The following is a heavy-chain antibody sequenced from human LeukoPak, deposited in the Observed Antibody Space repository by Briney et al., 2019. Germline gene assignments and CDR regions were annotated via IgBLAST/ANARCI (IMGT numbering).Heavy chain of an antibody. J-gene: IGHJ6*03. CDR1: GGSISSFY. V-gene: IGHV4-4*07. CDR2: IFASGGT. D-gene: IGHD2-21*02. Sequence: SSETLSLTCSVSGGSISSFYWSWVRQPAGKGLEWIGRIFASGGTSYNPSLKSRVTISVDKSKNQFSLNLSSVIAADTAVYFCARAWVTGIKNYYYYYMDVWGKGTTVTVSS. CDR3: ARAWVTGIKNYYYYYMDV.